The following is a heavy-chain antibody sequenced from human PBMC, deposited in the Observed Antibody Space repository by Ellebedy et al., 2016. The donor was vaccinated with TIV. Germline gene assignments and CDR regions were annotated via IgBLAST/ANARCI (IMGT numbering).Heavy chain of an antibody. CDR3: ARAEWESVQYIDS. Sequence: GGSLRLSXAASGFTFSDYYMSWIRQAPGKGLEWVSYITSSGSYTNYADSVKGRFTTSRDNAKKSLYLQMNSLRAEDTAVYYCARAEWESVQYIDSWGQGTLVTVSS. J-gene: IGHJ4*02. CDR2: ITSSGSYT. CDR1: GFTFSDYY. V-gene: IGHV3-11*06. D-gene: IGHD1-26*01.